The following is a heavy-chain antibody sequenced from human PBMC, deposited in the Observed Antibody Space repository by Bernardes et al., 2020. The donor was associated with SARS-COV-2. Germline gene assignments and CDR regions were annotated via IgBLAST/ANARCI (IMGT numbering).Heavy chain of an antibody. CDR2: EWSDGSSK. CDR3: ARDPQCSGKSCQYYFDY. J-gene: IGHJ4*02. V-gene: IGHV3-33*01. D-gene: IGHD3-10*02. Sequence: GGSLRLSCAVSGFTFSTYGIHWVRQAPGKGLEWVSGEWSDGSSKYYADSVRGRFTISRDNSQNTMYLQMNSLRAEDTAVYYCARDPQCSGKSCQYYFDYWSQGTLVTVSS. CDR1: GFTFSTYG.